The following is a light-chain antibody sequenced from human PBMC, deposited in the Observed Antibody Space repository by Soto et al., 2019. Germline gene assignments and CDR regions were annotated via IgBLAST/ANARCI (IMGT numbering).Light chain of an antibody. Sequence: DIVMTQAPDSLAVSLGETATINCKSSQSVLYSSNNRKYLAWYQQKPGQPPKLLIYWASARESGVPDRFSASGSGTDFTLTIGSLQTEDVAVYYGQQYFSTPWTFGQGTEVEIK. CDR2: WAS. CDR1: QSVLYSSNNRKY. V-gene: IGKV4-1*01. CDR3: QQYFSTPWT. J-gene: IGKJ1*01.